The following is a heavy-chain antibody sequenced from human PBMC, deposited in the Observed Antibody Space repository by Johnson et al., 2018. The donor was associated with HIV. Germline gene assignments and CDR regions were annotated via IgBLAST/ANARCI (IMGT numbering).Heavy chain of an antibody. CDR2: MSYAGINK. Sequence: QVQLVESGGGVVHPGKSLRLSCVGSGFTFSSNPMHWVRQAPGKGLEWVAVMSYAGINKYYADSVKGRFTISRDNSKNTLYLQMNSLRPEDTAVYYCARDSSNSFRFEMYAFDIWGQGTMVTVSS. CDR3: ARDSSNSFRFEMYAFDI. V-gene: IGHV3-30-3*01. D-gene: IGHD6-6*01. J-gene: IGHJ3*02. CDR1: GFTFSSNP.